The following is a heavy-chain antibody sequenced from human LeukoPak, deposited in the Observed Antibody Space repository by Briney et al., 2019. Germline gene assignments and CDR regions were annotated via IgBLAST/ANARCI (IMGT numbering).Heavy chain of an antibody. Sequence: GASVKVSCKVSGYTLTELSMHWVRQAPGKGLEWMGGFDPEDGETIYVQKFQGRVTMTEDTSTDTAYMELSSLRSEDTAVYYCATDGPYVYERYFQHWGQGTLVTVSS. CDR1: GYTLTELS. V-gene: IGHV1-24*01. J-gene: IGHJ1*01. CDR2: FDPEDGET. CDR3: ATDGPYVYERYFQH. D-gene: IGHD2-8*01.